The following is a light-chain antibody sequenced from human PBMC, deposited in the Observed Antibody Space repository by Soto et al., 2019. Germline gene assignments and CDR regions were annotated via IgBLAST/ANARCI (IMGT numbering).Light chain of an antibody. CDR2: EVS. CDR1: SSDIGAYDY. J-gene: IGLJ2*01. V-gene: IGLV2-14*01. Sequence: QSALTQPASVSGSPGQSITISCTGTSSDIGAYDYVSRYQQHPGKAPKLMIFEVSDRPSGASIRFSGSKSGNTASLTISGLQTEDEADYYCSSYTDTGHVVFGRGTKLTVL. CDR3: SSYTDTGHVV.